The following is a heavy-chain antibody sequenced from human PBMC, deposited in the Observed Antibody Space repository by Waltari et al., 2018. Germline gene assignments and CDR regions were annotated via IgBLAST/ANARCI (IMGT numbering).Heavy chain of an antibody. V-gene: IGHV5-51*03. CDR3: ARRSGEQQRGPFDP. Sequence: EVQLVQSGAEVNKPGESLKISCQGSGYSFTSYWIGWVRQLHGQGLEWRGIIYPGDSDTRYSPSFQGQVTISADKSISTAYLQWSSLKASDTAMYYCARRSGEQQRGPFDPWGQGTLVTVSS. CDR1: GYSFTSYW. D-gene: IGHD6-13*01. CDR2: IYPGDSDT. J-gene: IGHJ5*02.